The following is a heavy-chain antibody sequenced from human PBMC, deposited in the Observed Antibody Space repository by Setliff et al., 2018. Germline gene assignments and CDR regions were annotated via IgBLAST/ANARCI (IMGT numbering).Heavy chain of an antibody. V-gene: IGHV4-59*08. Sequence: SETLSLTCTVSGGSISSYYWSWIRQPSGKGLEWIGYIYYSGSTNYNPSLKSRVTISVDTSKNQFSLKLSSVTAADTAVYYCVVSYDSSDGYFDYWGQGTLVTVSS. CDR3: VVSYDSSDGYFDY. CDR2: IYYSGST. D-gene: IGHD3-22*01. CDR1: GGSISSYY. J-gene: IGHJ4*02.